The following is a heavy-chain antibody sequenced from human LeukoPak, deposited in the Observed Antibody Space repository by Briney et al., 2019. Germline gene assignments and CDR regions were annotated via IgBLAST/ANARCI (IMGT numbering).Heavy chain of an antibody. D-gene: IGHD3-10*01. Sequence: GGSLRLSCAASGFTFSSYSMNWVRQAPGKGLEWVSSISSSSSYIYYADSVKGRFTISRDNAKNSLYLQMNSLRAEDTAVYYCARGAPLLWFGELSLQGGSSNYYYYYMDVWGKGTTVTISS. V-gene: IGHV3-21*04. CDR1: GFTFSSYS. J-gene: IGHJ6*03. CDR3: ARGAPLLWFGELSLQGGSSNYYYYYMDV. CDR2: ISSSSSYI.